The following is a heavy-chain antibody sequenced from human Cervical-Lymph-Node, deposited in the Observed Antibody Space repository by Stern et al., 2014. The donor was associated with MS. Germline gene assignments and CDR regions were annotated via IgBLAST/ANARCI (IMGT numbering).Heavy chain of an antibody. Sequence: QVQLVESGAEVKKPGSSVKVSCKASGGTFSTYGINWVRKAPGPGLEWMGGSAITFDTTNYAQKFQGRVTITADESTSTVYMELSSLRSEDTAVYYCARLDTSGYFYYDMDVWGQGTTVTVSS. CDR3: ARLDTSGYFYYDMDV. CDR2: SAITFDTT. J-gene: IGHJ6*02. V-gene: IGHV1-69*01. CDR1: GGTFSTYG. D-gene: IGHD3-22*01.